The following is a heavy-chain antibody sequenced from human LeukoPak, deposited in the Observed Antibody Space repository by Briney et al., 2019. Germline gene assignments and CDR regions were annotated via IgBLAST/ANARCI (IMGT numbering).Heavy chain of an antibody. CDR2: IYYSGST. V-gene: IGHV4-59*01. Sequence: KSSETLSLTCTVSGGSISSYYWSWIRQPPGKGLEWIGYIYYSGSTDYNPSLKSRVTISVDTSKNQFSLKLSSVTAADTAVYYCASDFPDSSGYYYYFDYWGQGTLVTVSS. J-gene: IGHJ4*02. D-gene: IGHD3-22*01. CDR1: GGSISSYY. CDR3: ASDFPDSSGYYYYFDY.